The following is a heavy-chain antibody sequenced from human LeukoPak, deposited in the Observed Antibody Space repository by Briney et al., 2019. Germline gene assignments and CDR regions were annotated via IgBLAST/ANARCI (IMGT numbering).Heavy chain of an antibody. CDR2: IYYSGST. Sequence: SESLSLTCTVSGGSISSSSYYWGWIRQPPGKGLEWIGSIYYSGSTYYNPSLKSRVTISIDTSKNQFSLKLSSVTAADTAVYYCARRYCSGGSCYHSDEGGFDCWGQGTLVTVSS. J-gene: IGHJ4*01. CDR1: GGSISSSSYY. CDR3: ARRYCSGGSCYHSDEGGFDC. D-gene: IGHD2-15*01. V-gene: IGHV4-39*01.